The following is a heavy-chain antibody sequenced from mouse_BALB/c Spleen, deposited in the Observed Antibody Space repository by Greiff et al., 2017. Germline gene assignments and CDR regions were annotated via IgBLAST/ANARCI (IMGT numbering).Heavy chain of an antibody. J-gene: IGHJ3*01. CDR2: ISSGSSTI. V-gene: IGHV5-17*02. Sequence: EVKVVESGGGLVQPGGSRKLSCAASGFTFSSFGMHWVRQAPEKGLEWVAYISSGSSTIYYADTVKGRFTISRDNPKNTLFLQMTSLRSEDTAMYYCARGDGTRFAYWGQGTLVTVSA. CDR3: ARGDGTRFAY. CDR1: GFTFSSFG. D-gene: IGHD2-1*01.